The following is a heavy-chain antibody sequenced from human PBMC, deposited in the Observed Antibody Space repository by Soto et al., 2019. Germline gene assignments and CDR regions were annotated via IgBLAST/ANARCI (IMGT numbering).Heavy chain of an antibody. CDR2: ISAYNGNT. J-gene: IGHJ4*02. D-gene: IGHD3-16*02. CDR1: GYTFTSYG. V-gene: IGHV1-18*01. CDR3: AREMRPGVIVPLHFDY. Sequence: ASVKVSCKASGYTFTSYGISWVRQAPGQGLEWMGWISAYNGNTNYAQKLQGRVTMTTDTSTSTAYMELRSLRSDDTAVYYCAREMRPGVIVPLHFDYWGQGTLVTVSS.